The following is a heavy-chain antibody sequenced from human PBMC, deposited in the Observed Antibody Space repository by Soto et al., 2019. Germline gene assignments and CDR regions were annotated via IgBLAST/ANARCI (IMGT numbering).Heavy chain of an antibody. V-gene: IGHV1-46*01. D-gene: IGHD4-17*01. CDR2: INPSGGST. Sequence: QVQLVQSGAEVKKPGASVKVSCKASGYTFTSYYMHWVRQAPGQGLEWMGIINPSGGSTSYTQKFQGRVTMTRDTSTSKVYMELSSLRSEDTAVYYCARVMTTVPGADYWGQGTLVTVSS. CDR3: ARVMTTVPGADY. J-gene: IGHJ4*02. CDR1: GYTFTSYY.